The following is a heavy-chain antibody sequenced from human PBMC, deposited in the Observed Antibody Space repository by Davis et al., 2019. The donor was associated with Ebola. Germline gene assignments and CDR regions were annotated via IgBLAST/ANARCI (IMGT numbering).Heavy chain of an antibody. CDR3: ARSRPGAADAFHI. Sequence: GESLKISCAASGFTFINYWMHWVRQAPGKGLVWVSRINTDGSDSSYADFVKGRFTISRDNAKNTLYLQMNSLRAEDTAVYYCARSRPGAADAFHIWGQGTVVTVSS. D-gene: IGHD7-27*01. CDR2: INTDGSDS. V-gene: IGHV3-74*01. J-gene: IGHJ3*02. CDR1: GFTFINYW.